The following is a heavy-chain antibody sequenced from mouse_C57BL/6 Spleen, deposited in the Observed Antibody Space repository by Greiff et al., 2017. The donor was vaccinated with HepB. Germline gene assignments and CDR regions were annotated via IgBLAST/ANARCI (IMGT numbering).Heavy chain of an antibody. Sequence: EVQLVESEGGLVQPGSSMKLSCTASGFTFSDYYMAWVRQVPEKGLEWVANINYDGSSTYYLDSLKSRFIISRDNAKNILYLQMSSLKSEDTATDYCARDDGGYYFDYWGQGTTLTVSS. V-gene: IGHV5-16*01. J-gene: IGHJ2*01. CDR3: ARDDGGYYFDY. CDR2: INYDGSST. D-gene: IGHD1-1*02. CDR1: GFTFSDYY.